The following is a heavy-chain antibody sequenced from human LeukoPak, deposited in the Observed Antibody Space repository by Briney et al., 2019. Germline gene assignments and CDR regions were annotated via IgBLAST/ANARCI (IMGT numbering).Heavy chain of an antibody. CDR1: GASISSYY. CDR2: IYTTGTT. V-gene: IGHV4-4*07. CDR3: ARAYYSRFDP. Sequence: SETLSLTCTVSGASISSYYWSWIRQPARKGLEWIGHIYTTGTTNYNPSLKSRVTMSVDTSKNQFSLKLSSVTAADTAVYYCARAYYSRFDPWGQGTLVTVSS. D-gene: IGHD2-21*01. J-gene: IGHJ5*02.